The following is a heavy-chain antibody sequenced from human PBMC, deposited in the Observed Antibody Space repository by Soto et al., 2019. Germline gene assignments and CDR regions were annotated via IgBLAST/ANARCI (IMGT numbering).Heavy chain of an antibody. J-gene: IGHJ4*02. CDR1: GGSFSGYY. CDR2: INHSGST. V-gene: IGHV4-34*01. Sequence: ETLSLTCAAYGGSFSGYYWSWIRQPPGKGLEWIGGINHSGSTNYNPSLKSRVTISVDTSKNQFSLKLSSVTAADTAVYYCAAPHCSSTSCYAWFDYWGQGTLVTVSS. CDR3: AAPHCSSTSCYAWFDY. D-gene: IGHD2-2*01.